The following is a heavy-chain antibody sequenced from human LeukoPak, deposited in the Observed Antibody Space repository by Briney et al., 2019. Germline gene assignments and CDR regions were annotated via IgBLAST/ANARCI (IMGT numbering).Heavy chain of an antibody. CDR1: GYSISSGYY. V-gene: IGHV4-38-2*02. CDR2: IYHSGST. J-gene: IGHJ4*02. CDR3: ARGLGGRGDY. D-gene: IGHD2-15*01. Sequence: SETLFLTCTVSGYSISSGYYWGWIRQPPGKGLEWIGSIYHSGSTYYNPSLKSRVTISVDTSKNQFSLKLSSVTAADTAVYYCARGLGGRGDYWGQGTLVTVSS.